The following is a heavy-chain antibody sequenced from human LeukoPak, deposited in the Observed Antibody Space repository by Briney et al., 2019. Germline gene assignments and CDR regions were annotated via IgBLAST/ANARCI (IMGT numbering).Heavy chain of an antibody. J-gene: IGHJ4*02. D-gene: IGHD3-3*01. V-gene: IGHV4-39*01. CDR3: ASWGVWSGYYGDY. Sequence: SETLSLTCTVSGGSISSSSYYWGWIRQPPGKGLEWIGSIYYSGSTYYNPSFKSRVTISVDTSKNQFSLKLSSVTAADTAVYYCASWGVWSGYYGDYWGRGTLVTVSS. CDR1: GGSISSSSYY. CDR2: IYYSGST.